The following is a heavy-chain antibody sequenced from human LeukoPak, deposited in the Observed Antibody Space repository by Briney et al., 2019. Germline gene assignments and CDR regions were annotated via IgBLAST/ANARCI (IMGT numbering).Heavy chain of an antibody. CDR2: ISGSGGST. Sequence: GGSLRLSCAASGFTFSNYAMSWVRQAPGKGLEWVSTISGSGGSTYYADSVKGRFTISRDNSRNTLYLQMNSLRAEDTAVYYCARENYYDTGTYSYWYFDLWARGTLVTVSS. CDR3: ARENYYDTGTYSYWYFDL. J-gene: IGHJ2*01. D-gene: IGHD3-22*01. V-gene: IGHV3-23*01. CDR1: GFTFSNYA.